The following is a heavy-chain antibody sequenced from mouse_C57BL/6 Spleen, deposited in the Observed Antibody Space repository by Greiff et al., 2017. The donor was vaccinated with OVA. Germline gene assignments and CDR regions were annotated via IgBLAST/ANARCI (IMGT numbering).Heavy chain of an antibody. Sequence: EVKVEESGGGLVQPGGSMKLSCVASGFTFSNYWMNWVRQSPEKGLEWVAQIRLKSDNYATHYAESVKGRFTISRDDSKSSVYLQMNNLRAEDTGIYYCTYSSYGYWGQGTTLTVSS. CDR2: IRLKSDNYAT. J-gene: IGHJ2*01. CDR1: GFTFSNYW. V-gene: IGHV6-3*01. D-gene: IGHD1-1*01. CDR3: TYSSYGY.